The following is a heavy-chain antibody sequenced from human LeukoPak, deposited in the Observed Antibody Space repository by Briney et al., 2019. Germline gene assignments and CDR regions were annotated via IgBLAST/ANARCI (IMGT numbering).Heavy chain of an antibody. V-gene: IGHV3-48*02. J-gene: IGHJ4*02. CDR3: ARDHDWAFDL. D-gene: IGHD3-9*01. Sequence: DFMKGRFTISRDNAKSSLYLQMNALRYEDTAIYYCARDHDWAFDLWGQGTLVTVSS.